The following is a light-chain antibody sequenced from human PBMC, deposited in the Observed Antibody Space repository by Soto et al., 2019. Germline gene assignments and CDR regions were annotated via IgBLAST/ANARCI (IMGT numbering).Light chain of an antibody. CDR2: AAS. V-gene: IGKV1-39*01. J-gene: IGKJ2*01. CDR1: QSISTN. CDR3: QQNNGTPYT. Sequence: DIVMTQSPSSLSVSLGDRVTITCRASQSISTNLIWYQQNPGKAPKLLIYAASTMKSGLPTRFSGSGSGTDFPLTISRLQPEDFASYYCQQNNGTPYTFGQGTQLEIK.